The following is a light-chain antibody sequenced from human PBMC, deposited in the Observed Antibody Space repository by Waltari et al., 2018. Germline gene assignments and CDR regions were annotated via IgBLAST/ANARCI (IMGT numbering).Light chain of an antibody. V-gene: IGKV3-15*01. Sequence: EIVMTQSPATLSVSPGERATLSCWASQSVSSNLAWYQQKPGQAPRLLIYGASTRATGIPARFSGSGSGTEFTLTISSLQSEDFAVYYCQQYNNWPLLTFGGGTKVEIK. J-gene: IGKJ4*01. CDR3: QQYNNWPLLT. CDR1: QSVSSN. CDR2: GAS.